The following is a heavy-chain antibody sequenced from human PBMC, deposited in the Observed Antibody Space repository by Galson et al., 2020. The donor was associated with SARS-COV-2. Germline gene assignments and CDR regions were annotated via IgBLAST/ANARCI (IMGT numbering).Heavy chain of an antibody. CDR3: ARLHYGEYAPEAFDI. CDR1: GTSISSGSYS. Sequence: SDTLSLTCAVSGTSISSGSYSWNWIRQPPGKGLEWIGYISHSGGTYYNPSLKSRATISGDRSKNQFSLRLSSVTAADTAVYYCARLHYGEYAPEAFDIWGPGTRVTVAS. CDR2: ISHSGGT. V-gene: IGHV4-30-2*01. D-gene: IGHD4-17*01. J-gene: IGHJ3*02.